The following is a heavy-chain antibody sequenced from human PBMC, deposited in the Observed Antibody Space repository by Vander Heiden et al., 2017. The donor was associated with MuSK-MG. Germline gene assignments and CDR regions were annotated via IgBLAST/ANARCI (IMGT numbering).Heavy chain of an antibody. CDR2: ISSSSSYI. Sequence: EAQLVESGGGLVKPGGSLSLSCAASGFTFSRYSMNWVRQAPGKGLEWVSSISSSSSYIYYADSVKGRFTISRDNAKNSLYLQMNSLRAEDTAVYYCARGSVPFYYYYGMDVWGQGTTVTVSS. D-gene: IGHD3-10*01. CDR3: ARGSVPFYYYYGMDV. V-gene: IGHV3-21*01. CDR1: GFTFSRYS. J-gene: IGHJ6*02.